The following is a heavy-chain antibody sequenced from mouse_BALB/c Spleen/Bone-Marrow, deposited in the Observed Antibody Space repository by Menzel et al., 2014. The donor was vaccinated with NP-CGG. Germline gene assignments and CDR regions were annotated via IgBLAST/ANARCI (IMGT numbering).Heavy chain of an antibody. D-gene: IGHD2-1*01. CDR3: TLLSPMDY. CDR1: GYTFTSYW. CDR2: IYPSGSYT. J-gene: IGHJ4*01. Sequence: QVQLKESGAELVRPGASVKLSCKASGYTFTSYWINWVKQRPGQGLEWIGNIYPSGSYTNYNQKFKDKATLTVDKSSSTAYMQLSSPTSEDSAVYYCTLLSPMDYWGQGTSVTVSS. V-gene: IGHV1-69*02.